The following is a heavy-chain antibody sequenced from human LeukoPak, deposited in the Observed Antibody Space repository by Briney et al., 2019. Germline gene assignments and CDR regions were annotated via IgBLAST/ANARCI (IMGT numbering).Heavy chain of an antibody. CDR3: ARGACSGGSCYYFRYQVN. D-gene: IGHD2-15*01. V-gene: IGHV3-74*01. CDR1: GFTFSSYS. J-gene: IGHJ4*02. Sequence: QSGGSLRLSCAASGFTFSSYSMNWVRQAPGKGLVWVSRINSDGSSTSYADSVKGRFTISRDNAKNTLYLQMNSLRAEDTAVYYCARGACSGGSCYYFRYQVNWGQGTLVTVSS. CDR2: INSDGSST.